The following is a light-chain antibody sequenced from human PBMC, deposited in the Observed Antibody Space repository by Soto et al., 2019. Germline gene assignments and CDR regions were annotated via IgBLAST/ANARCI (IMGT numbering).Light chain of an antibody. CDR2: KAS. CDR3: QQYNTYSWT. CDR1: QSISTW. V-gene: IGKV1-5*03. Sequence: DIPMTQSPSTLSASVGDRVTITCRASQSISTWLAWYQQKPGKAPKVLIYKASSLEGGVPSRFSGSGSGTEFTLTISSLQPDDFATYYCQQYNTYSWTFGQGTKVEIK. J-gene: IGKJ1*01.